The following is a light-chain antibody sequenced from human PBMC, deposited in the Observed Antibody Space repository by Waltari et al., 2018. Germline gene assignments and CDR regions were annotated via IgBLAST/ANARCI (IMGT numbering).Light chain of an antibody. CDR1: QSIRRF. CDR3: QKYGSLPAT. J-gene: IGKJ1*01. Sequence: EIVLTQSPGTLSLSPGERATLSCRASQSIRRFLAWYQQKPGQAPRLLIYDASSRATGIPDRFSGSGFGTDFSLTISRLEPEDFAVYYCQKYGSLPATSGQGTKVEIK. CDR2: DAS. V-gene: IGKV3-20*01.